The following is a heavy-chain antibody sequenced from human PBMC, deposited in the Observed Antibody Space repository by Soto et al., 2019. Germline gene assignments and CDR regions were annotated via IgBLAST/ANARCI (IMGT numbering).Heavy chain of an antibody. D-gene: IGHD6-19*01. CDR3: AKGIAVAGTGFHDYYYGMDV. CDR2: IWYDGSNK. V-gene: IGHV3-33*06. CDR1: GFTFSSYG. J-gene: IGHJ6*02. Sequence: PGGSLRLSCAASGFTFSSYGMHWVRQAPGKGLEWVAVIWYDGSNKYYADSVKGRFTISRDNSKNTLYLQMNSLRAEDTAVYYCAKGIAVAGTGFHDYYYGMDVWGQGTTVNVSS.